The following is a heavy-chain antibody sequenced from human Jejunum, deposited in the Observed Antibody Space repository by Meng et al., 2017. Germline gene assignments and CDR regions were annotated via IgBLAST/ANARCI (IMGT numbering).Heavy chain of an antibody. D-gene: IGHD3-22*01. CDR1: GYTFSSYW. J-gene: IGHJ4*02. CDR3: ARLYYYESSGYYPFDY. V-gene: IGHV5-51*01. Sequence: GESLKISCKGSGYTFSSYWIAWVRQMPGKGLEWMGIISPGDSDARYSPSFQGQVTISADTSIGTAYLQWSSLKASDTAIYYCARLYYYESSGYYPFDYWGQGTLVTVSS. CDR2: ISPGDSDA.